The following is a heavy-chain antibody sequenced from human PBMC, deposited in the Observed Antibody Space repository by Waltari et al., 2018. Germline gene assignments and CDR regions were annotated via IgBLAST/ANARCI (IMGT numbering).Heavy chain of an antibody. CDR1: GFTFSTYG. D-gene: IGHD3-22*01. CDR3: AKDLVRTYYDPGY. Sequence: QVQLVESGGGVVQPGRSLRLSCAASGFTFSTYGMHWVRQAPGKGLEWVAVIWYDGSKNYYSDSVKGRFTISRDNSKNTLYLQMNSLGAEDTAMYYCAKDLVRTYYDPGYWGQGTLVTVSS. CDR2: IWYDGSKN. J-gene: IGHJ4*02. V-gene: IGHV3-30*18.